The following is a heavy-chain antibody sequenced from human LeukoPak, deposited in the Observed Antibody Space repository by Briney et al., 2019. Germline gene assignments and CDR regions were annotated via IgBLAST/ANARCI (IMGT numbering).Heavy chain of an antibody. V-gene: IGHV3-21*01. CDR2: ISSSSSYI. Sequence: GGSLRLSCAASGFTFSSYSMNWVRQAPGKGLEWVSSISSSSSYIYYADSVKGRFTISRDNAKNSLYLQMNSLRAKDTAVYYCARGFTAGLDYWGQGTLVPVSS. J-gene: IGHJ4*02. CDR3: ARGFTAGLDY. D-gene: IGHD1-1*01. CDR1: GFTFSSYS.